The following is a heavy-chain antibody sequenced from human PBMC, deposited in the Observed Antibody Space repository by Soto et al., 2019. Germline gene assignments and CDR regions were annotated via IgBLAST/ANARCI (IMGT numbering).Heavy chain of an antibody. Sequence: ASVKVSCKVSGYTLTELSMHWVRQAPGKGFEWMGGFDPEDGETIYAQKFQGRVTMTEDTSTDTAYMELSSLRSEDTAVYYCATGGITMVRGVIIQSYYYGMDVWGQGTTVTVSS. D-gene: IGHD3-10*01. CDR2: FDPEDGET. J-gene: IGHJ6*02. CDR3: ATGGITMVRGVIIQSYYYGMDV. V-gene: IGHV1-24*01. CDR1: GYTLTELS.